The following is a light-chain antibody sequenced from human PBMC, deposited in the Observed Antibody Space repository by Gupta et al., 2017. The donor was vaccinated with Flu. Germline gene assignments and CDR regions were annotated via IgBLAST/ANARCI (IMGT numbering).Light chain of an antibody. Sequence: SITISCTGTRSDVGGYNYVSWYQQHPGKAPKLIIYDVSNRPSGGSNRFSGSKSGNTASLTISGLQAEDEADYYCSSYTISTTVVFGGGTELTVL. CDR3: SSYTISTTVV. V-gene: IGLV2-14*03. CDR1: RSDVGGYNY. J-gene: IGLJ2*01. CDR2: DVS.